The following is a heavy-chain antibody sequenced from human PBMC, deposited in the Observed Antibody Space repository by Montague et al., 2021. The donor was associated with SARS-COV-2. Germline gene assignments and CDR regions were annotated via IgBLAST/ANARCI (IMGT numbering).Heavy chain of an antibody. D-gene: IGHD1-26*01. V-gene: IGHV3-53*01. CDR1: GFTVSSNY. CDR3: ARDRRIVGALYYYYGMDV. CDR2: IYSGGST. Sequence: SLRLSCAASGFTVSSNYMSWVRQAPGKGLEWVSVIYSGGSTYYADSVKGRFTISRANSKNTLYLQMNSLRAEDTAVYYCARDRRIVGALYYYYGMDVWGQGTTVTVSS. J-gene: IGHJ6*02.